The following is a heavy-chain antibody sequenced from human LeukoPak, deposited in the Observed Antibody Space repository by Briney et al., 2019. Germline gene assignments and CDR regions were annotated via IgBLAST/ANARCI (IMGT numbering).Heavy chain of an antibody. Sequence: PAETLSLTCAVYGGSFSGYYWSWIRQPPGKGLEWIGEINHSRSTNYNPSLKSRVTIYVDTSKNQFSLKLSSVTAADTAVYYCASGGWYLGGNFDYWGQGTLVTVSS. CDR3: ASGGWYLGGNFDY. J-gene: IGHJ4*02. D-gene: IGHD6-19*01. CDR2: INHSRST. CDR1: GGSFSGYY. V-gene: IGHV4-34*01.